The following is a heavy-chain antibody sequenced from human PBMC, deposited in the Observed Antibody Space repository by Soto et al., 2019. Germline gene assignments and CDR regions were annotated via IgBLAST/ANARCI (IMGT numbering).Heavy chain of an antibody. Sequence: QVQLVESGGGVVQPGRSLRLSCAASGFTFSSYGMHWVRQAPGKGLEWVAVISYDGSNKYYADSVKGRFTISRDNSKNTLYLQMNSLRAEDTAVYYCASRGSSDLDAFDIWGQGTIVTVSS. D-gene: IGHD6-19*01. CDR1: GFTFSSYG. J-gene: IGHJ3*02. V-gene: IGHV3-30*03. CDR2: ISYDGSNK. CDR3: ASRGSSDLDAFDI.